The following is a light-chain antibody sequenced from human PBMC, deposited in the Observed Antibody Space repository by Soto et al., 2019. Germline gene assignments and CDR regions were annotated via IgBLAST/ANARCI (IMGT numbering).Light chain of an antibody. V-gene: IGKV2-28*01. CDR2: LGS. J-gene: IGKJ5*01. CDR1: QSLLHSNGYSY. Sequence: DIVMTQSPLSLAVTPGEPASISCRSSQSLLHSNGYSYFDWYLQKPGQSPQLLIYLGSNRASGVPDRFSGSGSGTDFTLKISRVEAEDVGVYYCRQALQTPLTFGQGTRLEIK. CDR3: RQALQTPLT.